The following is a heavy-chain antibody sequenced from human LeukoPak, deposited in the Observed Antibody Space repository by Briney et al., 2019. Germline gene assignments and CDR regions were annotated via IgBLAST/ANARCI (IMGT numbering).Heavy chain of an antibody. CDR1: GGSFSGYY. D-gene: IGHD5-18*01. CDR2: INRSGST. Sequence: ASETLSLTCAVYGGSFSGYYWSWIRQPPGKGLEWIGEINRSGSTNYNPSLKSRVTISVDTSKNQFSLKLSSVTAADTAVYYCARGGRIQLWYYWGQGTLVTVSS. V-gene: IGHV4-34*01. J-gene: IGHJ4*02. CDR3: ARGGRIQLWYY.